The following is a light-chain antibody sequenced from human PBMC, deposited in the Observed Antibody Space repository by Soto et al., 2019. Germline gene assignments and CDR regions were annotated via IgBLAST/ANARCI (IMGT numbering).Light chain of an antibody. V-gene: IGKV3-15*01. CDR2: GAS. CDR1: QSVSSN. Sequence: EIVMTQSPGTLSVSPGERATLSCRASQSVSSNLAWYQQKPGQAPRLLIYGASTRATGIPVRFSGSGSGTAFTLTISSLQSEDFAVYYCQQYYNWPPWTFGQGTKVDIK. J-gene: IGKJ1*01. CDR3: QQYYNWPPWT.